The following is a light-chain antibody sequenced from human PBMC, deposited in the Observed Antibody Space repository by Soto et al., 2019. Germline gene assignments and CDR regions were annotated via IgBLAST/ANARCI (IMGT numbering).Light chain of an antibody. CDR3: QQRFNWPLT. J-gene: IGKJ4*01. V-gene: IGKV3-11*01. Sequence: EIVLTQSPATLSLSPGERAPLSCRARQSVSSYLAWYPQHPGQAHRLLIYAASNRAAGTPARFSGRGSGTGLTLTISSLEPEDFAVYYCQQRFNWPLTFGGGTKVDIK. CDR2: AAS. CDR1: QSVSSY.